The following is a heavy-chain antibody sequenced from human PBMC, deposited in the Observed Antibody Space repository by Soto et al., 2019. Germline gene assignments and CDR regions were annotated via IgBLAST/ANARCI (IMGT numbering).Heavy chain of an antibody. J-gene: IGHJ5*02. CDR3: ARGRGPFMTTVTGWFDP. CDR1: GYTFTSYD. Sequence: GASVKVSCKASGYTFTSYDINWVRQATGQGLERMGWMNPNSGNTGYAQKFQGRVTMARNTSISTAYMELSSLRSQDTAVYYSARGRGPFMTTVTGWFDPWGQGTLVTVSS. V-gene: IGHV1-8*01. D-gene: IGHD4-17*01. CDR2: MNPNSGNT.